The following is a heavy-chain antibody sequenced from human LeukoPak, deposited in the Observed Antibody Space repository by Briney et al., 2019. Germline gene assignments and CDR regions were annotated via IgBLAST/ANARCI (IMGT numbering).Heavy chain of an antibody. CDR3: ARQRWLRGDFDY. D-gene: IGHD5-24*01. CDR1: GGSISSYY. Sequence: SETLSLTCTVSGGSISSYYWSWIRQPPGKGLEWIGYIYYSGSTNYNLSLKSRVTISVDTSKNQFSLKLSSVTAADTAVYYCARQRWLRGDFDYWGQGTLVTVSS. J-gene: IGHJ4*02. V-gene: IGHV4-59*08. CDR2: IYYSGST.